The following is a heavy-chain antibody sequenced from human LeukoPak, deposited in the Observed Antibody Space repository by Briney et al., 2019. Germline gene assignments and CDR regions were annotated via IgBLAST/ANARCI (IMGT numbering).Heavy chain of an antibody. CDR3: ARVARCTSCFDVDY. Sequence: SETLSLTCTVSGYSITSAYYWGWIRQPPGKGLEWIGSFFLKGSTYYNPSLRSRVTISVDTSKNQFSLTLSSVTAADTAVYYCARVARCTSCFDVDYWGQGTLVTVSS. D-gene: IGHD2-2*01. V-gene: IGHV4-38-2*02. J-gene: IGHJ4*02. CDR1: GYSITSAYY. CDR2: FFLKGST.